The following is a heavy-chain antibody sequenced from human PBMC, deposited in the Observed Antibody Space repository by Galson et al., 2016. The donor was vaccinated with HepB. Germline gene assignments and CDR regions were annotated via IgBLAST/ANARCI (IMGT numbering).Heavy chain of an antibody. CDR2: VSNSGST. D-gene: IGHD4-11*01. V-gene: IGHV4-39*01. J-gene: IGHJ4*02. Sequence: SETLSLTCTVSGDSISTSSYQGGWIRQPPGKGLEWIVSVSNSGSTYYNPSLKSRVTTSVDTSKNQFSLKLRSVTAADTAVYYCARIFPYTNYLGSFDYWGQGALVTVSS. CDR3: ARIFPYTNYLGSFDY. CDR1: GDSISTSSYQ.